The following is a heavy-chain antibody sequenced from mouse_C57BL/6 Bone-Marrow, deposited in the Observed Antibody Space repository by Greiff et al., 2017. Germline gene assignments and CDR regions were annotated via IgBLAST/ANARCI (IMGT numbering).Heavy chain of an antibody. CDR1: GFTFSSYA. J-gene: IGHJ3*01. CDR2: ISDGGSYT. D-gene: IGHD1-1*01. Sequence: EVNVVESGGGLVKPGGSLKLSCAASGFTFSSYAMSWVRQTPEKRLEWVATISDGGSYTYYPDNVKGRFTISRDNAKNNLYLQMSHLQSEDTAMYYCARDGPFYYGSSPFAYWGQGTLVTVSA. CDR3: ARDGPFYYGSSPFAY. V-gene: IGHV5-4*01.